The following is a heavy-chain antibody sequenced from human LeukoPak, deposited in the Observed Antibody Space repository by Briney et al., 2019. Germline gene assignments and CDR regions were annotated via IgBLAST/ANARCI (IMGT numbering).Heavy chain of an antibody. CDR3: AKTGERGEYYFDY. D-gene: IGHD3-16*01. V-gene: IGHV3-30*02. Sequence: GGSLRLSCAASGFTFSSYGLHWVRQAPGKGLEWVAFLRFDGSSKYYVDSVKGRFTVSRDNPKNTLYLQMDSLRTEDTAVYFCAKTGERGEYYFDYWGQGTLVTVSS. J-gene: IGHJ4*02. CDR1: GFTFSSYG. CDR2: LRFDGSSK.